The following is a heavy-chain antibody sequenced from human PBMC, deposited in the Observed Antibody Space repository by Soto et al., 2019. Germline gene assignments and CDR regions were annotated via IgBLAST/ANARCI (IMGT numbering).Heavy chain of an antibody. CDR2: IYYSGST. D-gene: IGHD2-15*01. Sequence: PSETLSLTCTVSGGSISSGGYYWSWIRQHPGKGLEWIGYIYYSGSTYYNPSLKSRVTISVDTSKNQFSLKLSSVTAADTAVYYCAREGPINCSGGSCYSWAFDYWGQGTLVTVS. CDR1: GGSISSGGYY. CDR3: AREGPINCSGGSCYSWAFDY. V-gene: IGHV4-31*03. J-gene: IGHJ4*02.